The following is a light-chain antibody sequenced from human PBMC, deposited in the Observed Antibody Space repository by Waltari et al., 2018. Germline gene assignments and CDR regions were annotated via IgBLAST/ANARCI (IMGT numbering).Light chain of an antibody. CDR2: VNSDGSH. V-gene: IGLV4-69*01. CDR1: SGYSSNV. J-gene: IGLJ3*02. Sequence: LVLTQSPSASASLGASVKLTCTLSSGYSSNVIAWLQQQPGKGPRYLMKVNSDGSHRKGDDIPDRLSACESGTECQLTIARLQSEDEADYFCQAGGDGTGVFGGGTKLTGL. CDR3: QAGGDGTGV.